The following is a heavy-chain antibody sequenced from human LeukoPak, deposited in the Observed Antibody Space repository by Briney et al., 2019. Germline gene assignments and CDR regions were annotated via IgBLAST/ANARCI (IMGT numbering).Heavy chain of an antibody. V-gene: IGHV3-73*01. Sequence: QPGRSLKLSCAASGFTFSGPAMHWVRQASGKGLEWVGRIRSKANSYATAYAASVKGRFTISRDDSKNTAYLQMNSLKTEDTAVYYCTRLSPRYSYGGSGDYWGQGTLATVSS. J-gene: IGHJ4*02. CDR3: TRLSPRYSYGGSGDY. CDR2: IRSKANSYAT. D-gene: IGHD5-18*01. CDR1: GFTFSGPA.